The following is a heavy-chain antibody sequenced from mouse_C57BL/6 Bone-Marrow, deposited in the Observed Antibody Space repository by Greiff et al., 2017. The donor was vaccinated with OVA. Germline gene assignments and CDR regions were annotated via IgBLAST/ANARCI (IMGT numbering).Heavy chain of an antibody. J-gene: IGHJ2*01. CDR1: GYTFTSYG. Sequence: QVQLQQSGAELARPGASVKLSCKASGYTFTSYGISWVKQSTGKGLEWIGEIYPRSGNTYYNEKFKGKVTLTADKSSRPAFMELRSLTAEDSSVYFCARRGGSSPTDYWGQGTTLTVSS. CDR2: IYPRSGNT. V-gene: IGHV1-81*01. CDR3: ARRGGSSPTDY. D-gene: IGHD1-1*01.